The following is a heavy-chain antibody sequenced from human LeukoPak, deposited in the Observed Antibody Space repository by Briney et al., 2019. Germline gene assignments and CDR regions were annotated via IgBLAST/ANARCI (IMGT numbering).Heavy chain of an antibody. D-gene: IGHD5-24*01. CDR2: ISYDGSTQ. CDR1: GFTFSSYG. Sequence: GGSLRLSCAASGFTFSSYGMHCVRQAPGKGLEWVAEISYDGSTQYYTDSEKGRFTISRDNSNNMLSLQMNSLKAEDTAVYYCAKGRMMATIMISFDYWGRGTLVTVSS. CDR3: AKGRMMATIMISFDY. J-gene: IGHJ4*02. V-gene: IGHV3-30*18.